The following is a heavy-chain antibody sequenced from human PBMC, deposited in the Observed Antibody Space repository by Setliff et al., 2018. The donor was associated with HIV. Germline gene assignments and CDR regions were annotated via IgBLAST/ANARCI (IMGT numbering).Heavy chain of an antibody. J-gene: IGHJ3*01. D-gene: IGHD2-21*01. Sequence: GESLTLSCKALDYTFTTYWIAWVRQMPGEGLERMGIIYPDDSDIRYNPSFQDQITISADKSIATAYLQLNNLKASDTATYYCARRDGRSMNAFQIWGPGTMVTVS. CDR3: ARRDGRSMNAFQI. CDR1: DYTFTTYW. V-gene: IGHV5-51*01. CDR2: IYPDDSDI.